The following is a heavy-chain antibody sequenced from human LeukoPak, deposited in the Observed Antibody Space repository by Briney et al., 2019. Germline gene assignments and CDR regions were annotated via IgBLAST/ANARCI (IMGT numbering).Heavy chain of an antibody. J-gene: IGHJ3*02. D-gene: IGHD3-22*01. CDR1: GGSISSYY. CDR2: IYYSGST. Sequence: SETLSLTCTVSGGSISSYYWSWIRQPPGKGLEWIGYIYYSGSTNYHPSLKSRVTISVDTSKNQFSLKLSSVTAADTVVYYCAIERYYYDSSGYSPAFDIWGQGTMVTVSS. CDR3: AIERYYYDSSGYSPAFDI. V-gene: IGHV4-59*01.